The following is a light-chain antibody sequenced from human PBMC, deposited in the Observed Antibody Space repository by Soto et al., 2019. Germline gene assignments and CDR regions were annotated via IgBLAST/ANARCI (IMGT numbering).Light chain of an antibody. CDR3: TSYAGGNNV. CDR2: EVN. Sequence: QSALTQPPSASGSPGPSVTISCTGTSSDVGGYNYVSWYQHHPGKVPKLVVYEVNKRPSGVPDRFSGSKSGNTASLTGSGLQAEDEADYYCTSYAGGNNVFGTGTKLNVL. CDR1: SSDVGGYNY. J-gene: IGLJ1*01. V-gene: IGLV2-8*01.